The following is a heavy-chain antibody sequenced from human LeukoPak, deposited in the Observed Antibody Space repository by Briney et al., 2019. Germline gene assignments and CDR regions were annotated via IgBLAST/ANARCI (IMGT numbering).Heavy chain of an antibody. CDR3: ARDRVYLGREVAFDI. CDR1: GFNFSSSF. V-gene: IGHV3-53*01. D-gene: IGHD7-27*01. Sequence: GESLRLSCAASGFNFSSSFMSWVRQAPGKGLEWVSVIYSIGSKFYSDSVKGRFTISRDNSKNMLYLHMNSLRAEDTAVYYCARDRVYLGREVAFDIWGQGTMVTVSS. J-gene: IGHJ3*02. CDR2: IYSIGSK.